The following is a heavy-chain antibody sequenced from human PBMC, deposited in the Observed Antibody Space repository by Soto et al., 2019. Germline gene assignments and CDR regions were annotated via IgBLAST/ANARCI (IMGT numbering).Heavy chain of an antibody. CDR3: ARGSAAGTKSPFDY. Sequence: SETLSLTCAVSGGSVSSGSYYWSWIRQPPGKGLEWIGYIYYSGSTNYNPSLKSRVTISVDTSKNQSSLKLSSVTAADTAVYYCARGSAAGTKSPFDYWGQGTLVTVSS. D-gene: IGHD6-13*01. V-gene: IGHV4-61*01. CDR2: IYYSGST. CDR1: GGSVSSGSYY. J-gene: IGHJ4*02.